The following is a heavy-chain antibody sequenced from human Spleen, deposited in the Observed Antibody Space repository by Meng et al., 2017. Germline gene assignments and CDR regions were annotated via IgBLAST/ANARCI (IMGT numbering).Heavy chain of an antibody. CDR3: ARDQGYYDSSGYPYYFDY. CDR1: GFTFSSYS. Sequence: GGSLRLSCAASGFTFSSYSMNWVRQAPGKGLEWVSSISSSSSYIYYADSVKGRFTISRDNAKNSLYLQMNSLRAEDTAVYYCARDQGYYDSSGYPYYFDYWSQGTLVTVSS. J-gene: IGHJ4*02. D-gene: IGHD3-22*01. V-gene: IGHV3-21*01. CDR2: ISSSSSYI.